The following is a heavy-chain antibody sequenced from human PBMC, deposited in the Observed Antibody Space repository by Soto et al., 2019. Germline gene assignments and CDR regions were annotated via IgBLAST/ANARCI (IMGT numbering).Heavy chain of an antibody. Sequence: ASVKVSCKVSGYTLTELSMHWVRQAPGKGLEWMGGFDPEDGETIYAQKFQGRVTMTEDTSTDTAYMELSSLRSEDTAVYYCATSFLEWLLAYPYGMDVWGQGTTVTVSS. D-gene: IGHD3-3*02. CDR1: GYTLTELS. V-gene: IGHV1-24*01. CDR3: ATSFLEWLLAYPYGMDV. J-gene: IGHJ6*02. CDR2: FDPEDGET.